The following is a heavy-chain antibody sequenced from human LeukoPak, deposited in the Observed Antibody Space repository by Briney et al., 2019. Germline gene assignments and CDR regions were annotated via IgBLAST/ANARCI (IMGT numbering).Heavy chain of an antibody. V-gene: IGHV3-64*01. CDR1: GFIFSSYA. J-gene: IGHJ4*02. D-gene: IGHD1-26*01. CDR3: ARSSGSYIGDVDY. CDR2: ISSNGGST. Sequence: GGSLRLSCAASGFIFSSYAMHWVRQAPGKGLEYVSAISSNGGSTYYANSVKGRFTISRDNSKNTLYLQMGSLRAEDMAVYYCARSSGSYIGDVDYWGQGTLVTVSS.